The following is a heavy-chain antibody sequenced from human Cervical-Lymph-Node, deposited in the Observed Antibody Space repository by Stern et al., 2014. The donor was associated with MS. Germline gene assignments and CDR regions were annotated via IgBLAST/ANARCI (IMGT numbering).Heavy chain of an antibody. V-gene: IGHV1-18*01. CDR2: ISPYNGVT. Sequence: QVQLMQSGAEVKKPGASVEVSCMASGYSFVSYGINWVRQAPGQGLEWMGWISPYNGVTNYAQKLQGRVTLTTDTSTNTAYMELGSLRSDDTAVYYCARSTGYSYASDFWGQGTLVTVSS. J-gene: IGHJ4*02. CDR1: GYSFVSYG. D-gene: IGHD5-18*01. CDR3: ARSTGYSYASDF.